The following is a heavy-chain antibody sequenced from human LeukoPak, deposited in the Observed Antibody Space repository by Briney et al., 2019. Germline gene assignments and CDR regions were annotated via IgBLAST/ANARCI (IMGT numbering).Heavy chain of an antibody. V-gene: IGHV1-3*01. CDR2: INGGSGNT. D-gene: IGHD3-22*01. CDR1: GYTFTDYT. CDR3: ANPRYDSSGYYYVD. J-gene: IGHJ4*02. Sequence: ASVTVSCKASGYTFTDYTMHWLRQAPGQRLDWMGWINGGSGNTKYSPEFQGRVTITRDTSASTAYMELSSLRSEDTAVYYCANPRYDSSGYYYVDWGQGTLVTVSS.